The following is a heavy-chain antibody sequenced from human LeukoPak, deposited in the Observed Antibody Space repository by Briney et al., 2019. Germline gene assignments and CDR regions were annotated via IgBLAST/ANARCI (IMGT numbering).Heavy chain of an antibody. J-gene: IGHJ4*02. D-gene: IGHD4-17*01. CDR2: INPSGGST. CDR3: ARDFYGDYYFDY. V-gene: IGHV1-46*01. Sequence: ASVKVPCKASGYTFTSYYMHWVRQAPGQGLEWMGIINPSGGSTSYAQKFQGRVTMTRDTSTSTVYMELSSLRSEDTAVYYCARDFYGDYYFDYWGQGTLVTVSS. CDR1: GYTFTSYY.